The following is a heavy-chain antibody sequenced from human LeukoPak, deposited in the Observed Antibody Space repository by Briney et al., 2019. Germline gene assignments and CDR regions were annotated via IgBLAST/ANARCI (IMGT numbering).Heavy chain of an antibody. Sequence: GESLKISCKGSGYSFTSYWISWVRQMPGKGLEWMGIIYPGGSDTRYSQSLQGQVTISADNSISTAYLQWSSLKASDTAVYYCDIRRGSGSYEAYYFDYWGQGTLVTVSS. CDR2: IYPGGSDT. D-gene: IGHD3-10*01. V-gene: IGHV5-51*01. CDR3: DIRRGSGSYEAYYFDY. CDR1: GYSFTSYW. J-gene: IGHJ4*02.